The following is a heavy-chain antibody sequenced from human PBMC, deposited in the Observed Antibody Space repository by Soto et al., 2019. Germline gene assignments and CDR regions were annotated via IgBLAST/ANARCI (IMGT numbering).Heavy chain of an antibody. Sequence: GESLKISCEGAGYKLGSAWIGWVRRKPGKGLEWMGIIKPGTSDIRYSPSFRGQVTISADEAANTAFLQWSSLKTSDTAIYYCARQISFVCDSWGQGTLVPSPQ. CDR3: ARQISFVCDS. J-gene: IGHJ4*02. CDR1: GYKLGSAW. CDR2: IKPGTSDI. V-gene: IGHV5-51*01. D-gene: IGHD3-16*01.